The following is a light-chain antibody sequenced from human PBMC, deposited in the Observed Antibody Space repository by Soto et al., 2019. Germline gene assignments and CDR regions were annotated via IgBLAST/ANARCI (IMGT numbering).Light chain of an antibody. J-gene: IGLJ2*01. Sequence: QSVLTQPPSASGTPGQRVTISCSGRSSNVGSNYVYWYQQLPGTAPKLLMYTNGLRPSGVPDRFSGSKSGNSASLAISGLQAEDEADYYCASWDDSLFVVVFGGGTKVTVL. CDR3: ASWDDSLFVVV. CDR1: SSNVGSNY. V-gene: IGLV1-47*02. CDR2: TNG.